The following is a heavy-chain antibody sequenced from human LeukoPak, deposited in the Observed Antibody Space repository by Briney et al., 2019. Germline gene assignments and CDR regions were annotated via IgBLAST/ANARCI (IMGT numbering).Heavy chain of an antibody. Sequence: GGSLRLSCAASGFTFINYGMHWVRQAPGKGLEWVAVISYDGTNKYYADSVKGRFTIPRDNSKNTLYLQMNSLKTDDTAVYYCANYGDYQCFDYWGQGTPVTVSS. V-gene: IGHV3-30*18. CDR1: GFTFINYG. CDR3: ANYGDYQCFDY. J-gene: IGHJ4*02. D-gene: IGHD4-17*01. CDR2: ISYDGTNK.